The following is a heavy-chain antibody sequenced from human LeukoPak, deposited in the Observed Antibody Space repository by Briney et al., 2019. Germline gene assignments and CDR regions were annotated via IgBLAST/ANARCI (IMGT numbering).Heavy chain of an antibody. J-gene: IGHJ4*02. D-gene: IGHD3-10*01. CDR3: ARDLGYNSGSGSSSPRWYFHS. Sequence: VGSLRLSCAASGFTFSNYWMNWVRQAPGKGLECVANIKEDGSEKYYVDSVKGRFTISRDHAKNSLFLQMNSLRVEDTAVYYCARDLGYNSGSGSSSPRWYFHSWGQGTLVTVSS. CDR1: GFTFSNYW. V-gene: IGHV3-7*01. CDR2: IKEDGSEK.